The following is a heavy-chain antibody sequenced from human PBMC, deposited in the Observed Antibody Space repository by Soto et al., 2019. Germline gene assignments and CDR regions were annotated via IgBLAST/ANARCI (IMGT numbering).Heavy chain of an antibody. Sequence: EVQLLESGGGWVQPGGSLRLSCAASGFTFSSYAMSWVRQAPGKGLEWVSAISGSGGSTYYADSVKGRFTISRDNPKNTLYLQMNSLRAEDTAVYYCAKRAPIMDIVATIDYYYYYMDVWGKGTTVTVSS. V-gene: IGHV3-23*01. J-gene: IGHJ6*03. CDR3: AKRAPIMDIVATIDYYYYYMDV. D-gene: IGHD5-12*01. CDR1: GFTFSSYA. CDR2: ISGSGGST.